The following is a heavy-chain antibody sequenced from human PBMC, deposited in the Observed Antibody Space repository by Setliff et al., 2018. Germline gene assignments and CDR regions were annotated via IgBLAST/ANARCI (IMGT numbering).Heavy chain of an antibody. V-gene: IGHV1-18*01. CDR1: GDTFSTYA. J-gene: IGHJ4*02. CDR2: ISPYTGNT. CDR3: ERLVRYCTTTSCQRTSGDDF. Sequence: GASVKVSCKASGDTFSTYALSWVRQAPGQGLEWMGWISPYTGNTFYAPQFQGRVIMTTDTSTKTAYMDLRSLRSDDTAVYYCERLVRYCTTTSCQRTSGDDFWGQGTLVTVSS. D-gene: IGHD2-2*01.